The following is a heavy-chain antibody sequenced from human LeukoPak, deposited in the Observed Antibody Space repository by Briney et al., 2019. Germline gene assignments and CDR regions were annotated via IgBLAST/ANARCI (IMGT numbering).Heavy chain of an antibody. D-gene: IGHD6-13*01. J-gene: IGHJ4*02. Sequence: GGSLRLSCTASGFTFTNYWMSRVRQAPGKGLEWVANIKEDETEIRYLDSVKGRFTISRDNAKNSLYLQMDSLRAKDTAVYYCARVGSSWDILDYWGQGTLVTVSS. V-gene: IGHV3-7*01. CDR2: IKEDETEI. CDR1: GFTFTNYW. CDR3: ARVGSSWDILDY.